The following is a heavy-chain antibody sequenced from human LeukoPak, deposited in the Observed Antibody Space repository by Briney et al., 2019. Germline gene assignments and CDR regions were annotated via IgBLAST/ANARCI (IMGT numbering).Heavy chain of an antibody. CDR3: ANLKRPFDY. V-gene: IGHV3-9*01. Sequence: PGRSLRLSCAGSGFTFDDYAMHWVRQAPGRGLEWVSGITWNSGRIGYGDSVKGRFTMSRDNSKNTLYLQMNSLRAEDTAVYYCANLKRPFDYWGQGTLVTVSS. CDR1: GFTFDDYA. CDR2: ITWNSGRI. J-gene: IGHJ4*02.